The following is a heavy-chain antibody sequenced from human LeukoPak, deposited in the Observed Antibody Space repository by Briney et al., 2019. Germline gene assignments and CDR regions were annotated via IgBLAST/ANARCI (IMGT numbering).Heavy chain of an antibody. CDR3: ARDREYSNYLLVYGMDV. V-gene: IGHV1-2*02. CDR2: MDPNSGDT. J-gene: IGHJ6*02. CDR1: GYTFTGYY. Sequence: ASVKVPCKAYGYTFTGYYIHWVRQAPGQGLEWMGWMDPNSGDTNHAQKFQGRFTMTTDPSIRTTYMELSSLRSDDTAVYYCARDREYSNYLLVYGMDVWGQGTTVTVSS. D-gene: IGHD4-11*01.